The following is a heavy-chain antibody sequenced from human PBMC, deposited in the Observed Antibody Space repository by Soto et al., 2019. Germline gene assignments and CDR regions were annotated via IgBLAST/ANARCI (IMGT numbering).Heavy chain of an antibody. J-gene: IGHJ6*02. CDR2: INPNSGGT. CDR1: GYTFTGYY. CDR3: ARGPPVAIFGVVTSYGMDV. Sequence: ASVKVSCKASGYTFTGYYMHWVRQAPGQGLEWMGWINPNSGGTNYAQKFQGWVTMTRDTSISTAYMELSRLRSGETAVYYCARGPPVAIFGVVTSYGMDVWGQGTTVTVSS. V-gene: IGHV1-2*04. D-gene: IGHD3-3*01.